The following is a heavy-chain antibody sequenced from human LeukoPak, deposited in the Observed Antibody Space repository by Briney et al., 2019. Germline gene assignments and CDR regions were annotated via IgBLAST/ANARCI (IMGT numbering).Heavy chain of an antibody. Sequence: PSETLSLTCTASGGSISSYYWSWIRQPPGKGLEWIGYISYSGITNYNPSLKSRVTISVDMSKNQFSLDLSSVTAADTAVYYCARTSTSFDDWGQGTLVTVSS. CDR3: ARTSTSFDD. CDR1: GGSISSYY. D-gene: IGHD2-2*01. V-gene: IGHV4-59*01. CDR2: ISYSGIT. J-gene: IGHJ4*02.